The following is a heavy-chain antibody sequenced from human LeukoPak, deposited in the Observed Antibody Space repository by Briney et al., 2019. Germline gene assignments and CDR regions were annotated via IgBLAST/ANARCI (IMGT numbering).Heavy chain of an antibody. V-gene: IGHV1-24*01. D-gene: IGHD3-3*01. J-gene: IGHJ6*03. CDR3: ATSPLRFLEWLGYYYYMDV. CDR2: FDPEDGET. CDR1: GYTFTGYY. Sequence: ASVKVSCKASGYTFTGYYMHWVRQAPGKGLEWMGGFDPEDGETIYAQKFQGRVTMTEDTSTDTAYMELSSLRSEDTAVYYCATSPLRFLEWLGYYYYMDVWGKGTTVTVSS.